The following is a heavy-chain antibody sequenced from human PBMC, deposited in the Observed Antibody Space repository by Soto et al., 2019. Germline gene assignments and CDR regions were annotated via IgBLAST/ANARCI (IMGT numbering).Heavy chain of an antibody. J-gene: IGHJ3*02. V-gene: IGHV1-69*06. Sequence: GASVKVSCKASGGTFSSYAISWVRQAPGQGLEWMGGIIPIFGTANYAQKFQGRVTITADKSTSTAYMELSSLRSEDTAVYYCARVAAAGTTAFDIWGQGTMVTV. D-gene: IGHD6-13*01. CDR2: IIPIFGTA. CDR3: ARVAAAGTTAFDI. CDR1: GGTFSSYA.